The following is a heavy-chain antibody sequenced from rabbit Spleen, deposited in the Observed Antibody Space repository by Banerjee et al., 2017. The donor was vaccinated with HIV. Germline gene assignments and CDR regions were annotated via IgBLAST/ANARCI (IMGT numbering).Heavy chain of an antibody. D-gene: IGHD1-1*01. V-gene: IGHV1S47*01. CDR2: IDPGFGAT. CDR1: GFDLNTYE. CDR3: VRGDSSSGYYSL. J-gene: IGHJ4*01. Sequence: QEQLVESGGGLVQPGGSLKLSCKASGFDLNTYEVSWVRQAPGKGLEWIAYIDPGFGATYYATWVNGRFTISSQNDQTTVSLQMTSLTAADTATYFCVRGDSSSGYYSLWGPGTLVTVS.